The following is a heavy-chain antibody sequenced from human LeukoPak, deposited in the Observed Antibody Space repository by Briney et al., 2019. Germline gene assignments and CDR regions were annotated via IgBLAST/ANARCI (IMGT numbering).Heavy chain of an antibody. CDR2: IIPIFGTA. V-gene: IGHV1-69*05. CDR1: GGTFSSYA. CDR3: ARTSIVGARFDP. J-gene: IGHJ5*02. D-gene: IGHD1-26*01. Sequence: SMKVSCKASGGTFSSYAISWVRQAPGQGLEWMGGIIPIFGTANYAQKFQGRVTITTDESTSTAYMELSSLRSEDTAVYYCARTSIVGARFDPWGQGTLVTVSS.